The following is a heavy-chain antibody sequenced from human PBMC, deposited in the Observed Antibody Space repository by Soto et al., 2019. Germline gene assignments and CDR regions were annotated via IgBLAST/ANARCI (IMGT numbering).Heavy chain of an antibody. J-gene: IGHJ6*02. D-gene: IGHD5-12*01. Sequence: PGGSLRLSCAASGFTFSSYSMNWVRQAPGKGLEWVSYISSSSSTIYYAESVKGRFTISRDNAKNSLYLQMNNLRAEDTAVYYCARADSGYAHGYYYYGMDVWGQGTTVTVSS. CDR2: ISSSSSTI. V-gene: IGHV3-48*01. CDR1: GFTFSSYS. CDR3: ARADSGYAHGYYYYGMDV.